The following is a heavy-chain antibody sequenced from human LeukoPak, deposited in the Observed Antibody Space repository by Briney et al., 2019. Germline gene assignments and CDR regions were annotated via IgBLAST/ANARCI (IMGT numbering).Heavy chain of an antibody. CDR3: ARDLTGDQLFDP. Sequence: PSQTLSLTCNVSGGSISNDGYYWSWIRQHPGKGLEWLGYIYYSGSTYYNPSLKSRVTLSVDTSKSQFSLRLSSVTAADTAVYYCARDLTGDQLFDPWGQGTLVTVSS. CDR1: GGSISNDGYY. J-gene: IGHJ5*02. D-gene: IGHD7-27*01. CDR2: IYYSGST. V-gene: IGHV4-31*03.